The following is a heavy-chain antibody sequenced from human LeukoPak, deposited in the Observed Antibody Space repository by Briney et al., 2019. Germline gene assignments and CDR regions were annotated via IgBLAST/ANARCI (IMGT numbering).Heavy chain of an antibody. J-gene: IGHJ6*03. V-gene: IGHV4-39*07. Sequence: SETLSLTCTVSGGSISSSRYYWGWIRQPPGKGLEWIGSIDYSESTYYNPSLKSRVTISVDTSKNQFSLKLSSVTAADTAVYYCARIPDYYYYYMDVWGKGTTVTVSS. CDR2: IDYSEST. CDR3: ARIPDYYYYYMDV. CDR1: GGSISSSRYY.